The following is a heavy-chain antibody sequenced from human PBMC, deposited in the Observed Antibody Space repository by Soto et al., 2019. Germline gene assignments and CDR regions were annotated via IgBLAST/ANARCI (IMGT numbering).Heavy chain of an antibody. CDR1: GFTFSGHW. CDR3: AREAGYCSRTSCYLRAFVT. CDR2: INTDGGSS. Sequence: EVQLVESGGDLVQPGGSLRLSCAASGFTFSGHWMHWVRQVPGKGLEWVSRINTDGGSSAYADSEKGRFTISRDNAKNPVSLQMNGLSAEDTAVSYCAREAGYCSRTSCYLRAFVTWGQGTTVTVSS. J-gene: IGHJ3*02. V-gene: IGHV3-74*03. D-gene: IGHD2-2*01.